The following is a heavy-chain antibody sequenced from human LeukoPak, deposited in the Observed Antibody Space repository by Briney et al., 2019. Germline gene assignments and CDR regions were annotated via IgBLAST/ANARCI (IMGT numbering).Heavy chain of an antibody. J-gene: IGHJ5*02. D-gene: IGHD5-24*01. Sequence: SETLSLTCTVSGGSLSNYYWNWIRQPPGKGLEWIGYIYYTGNTNYNPSLKSRVTISVDTSKNQFSLKLSSVTAADTAVYYCARDRLQLQSWGQGTLVTVSS. V-gene: IGHV4-59*01. CDR2: IYYTGNT. CDR3: ARDRLQLQS. CDR1: GGSLSNYY.